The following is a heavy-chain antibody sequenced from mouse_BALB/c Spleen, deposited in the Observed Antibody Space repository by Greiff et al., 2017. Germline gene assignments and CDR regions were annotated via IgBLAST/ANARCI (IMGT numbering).Heavy chain of an antibody. CDR1: GYTFTSYW. CDR3: TRNGNYVFAY. V-gene: IGHV1-5*01. CDR2: IYPGNSDT. Sequence: SGAELARPGASVKLSCKASGYTFTSYWMHWVKQRPGQGLEWIGAIYPGNSDTSYNQKFKGKAKLTAVTSTSTAYMELSSLTNEDSAVYYCTRNGNYVFAYWGQGTLVTVSA. J-gene: IGHJ3*01. D-gene: IGHD2-1*01.